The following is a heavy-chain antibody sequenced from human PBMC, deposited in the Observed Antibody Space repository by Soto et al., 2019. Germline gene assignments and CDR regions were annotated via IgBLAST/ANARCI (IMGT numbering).Heavy chain of an antibody. D-gene: IGHD5-18*01. CDR2: IWYDGSNK. J-gene: IGHJ2*01. CDR1: GFTFSSYG. CDR3: AREQVDTAMGGHYWYFDL. Sequence: QVQLVESGGGVVQPGRSLRLSCAASGFTFSSYGMHWVRQAPGKGLEWVAVIWYDGSNKYYADSVKGRFTISRDNSKNTLYLQMNSLRAEDTAVYYCAREQVDTAMGGHYWYFDLWGRGTLVTVSS. V-gene: IGHV3-33*01.